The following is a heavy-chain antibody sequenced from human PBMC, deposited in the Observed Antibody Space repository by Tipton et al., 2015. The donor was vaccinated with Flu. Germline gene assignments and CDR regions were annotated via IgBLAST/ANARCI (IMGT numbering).Heavy chain of an antibody. D-gene: IGHD3-10*01. CDR1: GYTFTGYY. V-gene: IGHV1-2*06. CDR2: INPNSGGT. Sequence: QVQLVQSGAEVKKPGASVKVSCKASGYTFTGYYMHWVRQAPGQGLEWMGRINPNSGGTNYAQKFQGRVTMTRDTSISTAYMELGRLRSDGSAWDYCARYAPSEGSYGMDVWGQGTTGPVSS. J-gene: IGHJ6*02. CDR3: ARYAPSEGSYGMDV.